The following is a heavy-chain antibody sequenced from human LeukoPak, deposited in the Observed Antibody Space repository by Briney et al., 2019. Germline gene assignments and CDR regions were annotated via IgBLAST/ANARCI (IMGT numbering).Heavy chain of an antibody. J-gene: IGHJ6*02. Sequence: GGSLRLSCAASGFSSGSSALGWVRQAPGKGLEWISSISGSGSYTYYADSVKGRFTISRDNSKNTVYLQMNSLRDEDTAVYYCATRSFYYGMDVWGQGTTVTVSS. CDR3: ATRSFYYGMDV. CDR1: GFSSGSSA. V-gene: IGHV3-23*01. D-gene: IGHD3-3*01. CDR2: ISGSGSYT.